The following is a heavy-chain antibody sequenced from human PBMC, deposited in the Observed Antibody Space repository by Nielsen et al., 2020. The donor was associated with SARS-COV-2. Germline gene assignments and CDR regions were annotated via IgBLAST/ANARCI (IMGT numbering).Heavy chain of an antibody. D-gene: IGHD2-15*01. CDR2: ISGSGGST. CDR1: GFTFSSYA. CDR3: AKEYGGDVVVVAFDY. Sequence: GESLKISCAASGFTFSSYAMSWVRQAPGKGLEWVSAISGSGGSTYYADSVKGRFTISRDNSKNTLYLQMNSLRAEDTAVYYCAKEYGGDVVVVAFDYWGQGTLVTVSS. V-gene: IGHV3-23*01. J-gene: IGHJ4*02.